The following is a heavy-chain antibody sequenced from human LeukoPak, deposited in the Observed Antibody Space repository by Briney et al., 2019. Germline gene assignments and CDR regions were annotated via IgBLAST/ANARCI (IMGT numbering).Heavy chain of an antibody. CDR2: ISGSGSTT. CDR1: GFTFSTYA. Sequence: GVAVRLSCAASGFTFSTYAKSWVRQAQGKGLEWVSAISGSGSTTYYADSVKGRFTISRDNSKNTLYLQMNSLRVEDTAVYYCTKASRSDVVVTDTADYWGQGTRVTVS. V-gene: IGHV3-23*01. D-gene: IGHD2-21*02. J-gene: IGHJ4*02. CDR3: TKASRSDVVVTDTADY.